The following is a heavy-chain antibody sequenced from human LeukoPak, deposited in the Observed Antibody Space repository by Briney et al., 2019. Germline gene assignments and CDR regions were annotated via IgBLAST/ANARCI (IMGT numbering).Heavy chain of an antibody. CDR2: IKTTTVGGTT. J-gene: IGHJ5*02. V-gene: IGHV3-15*01. D-gene: IGHD5-12*01. CDR3: TTDFFQGYSGS. Sequence: GGSLRLSCAASGFTFSNVWMTWVRQSPGKGLECVGRIKTTTVGGTTDYAAPVKGRFTISRDDSKNMVYLQMKSLQTEDTAVYYCTTDFFQGYSGSWCQGTLVTVSS. CDR1: GFTFSNVW.